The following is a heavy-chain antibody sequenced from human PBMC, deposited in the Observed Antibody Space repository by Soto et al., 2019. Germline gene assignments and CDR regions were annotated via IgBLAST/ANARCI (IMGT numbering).Heavy chain of an antibody. D-gene: IGHD2-2*01. J-gene: IGHJ4*02. CDR3: AKNGNIVVVPAAPDY. Sequence: PGGSLRLSCEASGFTFRDYYMTWFRQAPGKGLEWLSYIDSSTKYTNYADSVKGRFTISRDNSKNTLYLQMNSLRAEDTAVYYWAKNGNIVVVPAAPDYWGQGTLVTVSS. CDR1: GFTFRDYY. V-gene: IGHV3-11*03. CDR2: IDSSTKYT.